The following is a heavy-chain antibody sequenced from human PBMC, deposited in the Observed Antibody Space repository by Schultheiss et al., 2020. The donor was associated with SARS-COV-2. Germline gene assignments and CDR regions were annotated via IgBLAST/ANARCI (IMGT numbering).Heavy chain of an antibody. V-gene: IGHV4-34*01. Sequence: SQTLSLTCAVYGGSFSGYYWSWIRQPPGKGLEWIGEINHSGSTNYNPSLKSRVTISVDTSKNQFSLKLSSVTAADTAVYYCARDGDTGGHFDYWGQGTPVTVSS. CDR1: GGSFSGYY. CDR3: ARDGDTGGHFDY. J-gene: IGHJ4*02. CDR2: INHSGST. D-gene: IGHD5-18*01.